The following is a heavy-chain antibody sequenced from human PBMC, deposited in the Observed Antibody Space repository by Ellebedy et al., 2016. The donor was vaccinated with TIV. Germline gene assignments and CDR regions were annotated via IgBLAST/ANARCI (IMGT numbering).Heavy chain of an antibody. CDR1: GGSLTPYY. V-gene: IGHV4-34*01. J-gene: IGHJ6*02. CDR2: IGHDGTA. CDR3: ARVPYSTGSYNYFYGMDV. Sequence: MPSETLSLTCAVYGGSLTPYYWTWIRLPPGRGLEWIGEIGHDGTANYNPSLKSRVLISIDTSKNQFSLRLTSVTAADTAVYYCARVPYSTGSYNYFYGMDVWGQGTTVTVSS. D-gene: IGHD2-8*02.